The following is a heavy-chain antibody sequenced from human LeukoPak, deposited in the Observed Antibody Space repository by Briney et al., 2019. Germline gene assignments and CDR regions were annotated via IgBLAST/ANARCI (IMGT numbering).Heavy chain of an antibody. Sequence: GGSLRLSFVGSGFIFRNDWMHWVRQATGEGLVWVSRLYSEGGRTYYADSVKGRFTISRDNAKNTLYLQMNSLTVEDTAVYYCSRGLGQPVDSWGQGTLVTVSS. CDR1: GFIFRNDW. CDR2: LYSEGGRT. D-gene: IGHD6-6*01. CDR3: SRGLGQPVDS. V-gene: IGHV3-74*01. J-gene: IGHJ4*02.